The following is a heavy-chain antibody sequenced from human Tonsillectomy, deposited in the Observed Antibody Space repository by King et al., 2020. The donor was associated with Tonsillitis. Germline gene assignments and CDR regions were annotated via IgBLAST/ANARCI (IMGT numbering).Heavy chain of an antibody. CDR3: ATLLTEGATTGFDF. CDR1: GYNFSTYW. V-gene: IGHV5-51*01. J-gene: IGHJ4*02. D-gene: IGHD1-26*01. Sequence: GQLVQSGAEVKKPGESLKISCKGSGYNFSTYWIAWVRQKPGKGLEWMGIISPSDSDTRYSPALQGQVTMSADMSISTAFLQWNSLGASDTAMYYCATLLTEGATTGFDFWGQGTLVIVSS. CDR2: ISPSDSDT.